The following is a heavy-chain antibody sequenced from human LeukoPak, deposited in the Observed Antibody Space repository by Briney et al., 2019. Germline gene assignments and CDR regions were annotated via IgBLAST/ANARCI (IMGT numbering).Heavy chain of an antibody. D-gene: IGHD6-19*01. V-gene: IGHV4-59*01. CDR3: ARVSGSGWYYFDH. Sequence: SETLSLTCTVSGGSRSSYFWSWVRQSPEKGLEWIGYIYNSGNTNYNPSLKSRVTISRDMSRNQFSLKVRSVTPADTAVYYCARVSGSGWYYFDHWGQGALVTVSS. CDR1: GGSRSSYF. J-gene: IGHJ4*02. CDR2: IYNSGNT.